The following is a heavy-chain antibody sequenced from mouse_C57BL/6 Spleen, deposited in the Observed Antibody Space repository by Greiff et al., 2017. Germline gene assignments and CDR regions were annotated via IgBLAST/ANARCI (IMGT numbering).Heavy chain of an antibody. CDR2: FHPYNDDT. J-gene: IGHJ3*01. V-gene: IGHV1-47*01. CDR1: GYTFTTYP. Sequence: QVQLKESGAELVKPGASVKMSCKASGYTFTTYPIEWMKQNHGKSLEWIGNFHPYNDDTKYNEKFKGKATLTVEKSSSTVYLELSRLTSDDSAVYYCATPDSSGYPFAYWGQGTLVTVSA. D-gene: IGHD3-2*02. CDR3: ATPDSSGYPFAY.